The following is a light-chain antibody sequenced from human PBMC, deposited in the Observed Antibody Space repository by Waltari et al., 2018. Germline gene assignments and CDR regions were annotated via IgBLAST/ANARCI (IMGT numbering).Light chain of an antibody. Sequence: DIHMTQSPSTLSAFVGERVTITCRASQSINSWLAWYQQKPGKAPKLLIYDASGLQSGVPSRFSGSGSGTDFTLTISSLQPDDFATYYCQQYNTYSITFGQGTRVEIK. CDR3: QQYNTYSIT. CDR1: QSINSW. CDR2: DAS. J-gene: IGKJ5*01. V-gene: IGKV1-5*01.